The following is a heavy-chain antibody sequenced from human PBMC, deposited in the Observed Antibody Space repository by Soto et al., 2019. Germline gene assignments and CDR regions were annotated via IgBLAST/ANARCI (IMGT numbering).Heavy chain of an antibody. J-gene: IGHJ6*02. V-gene: IGHV1-46*01. CDR3: ARVYLFYDFWSGYPPPDYYYYGMDV. D-gene: IGHD3-3*01. Sequence: GASVKVSCKASGYTFTSYYMHWVRQAPGQGLEWMGKINFCVVSKSYAQNFQGIVTMTRETSTSTVYLELSSLRSEDTVVFYCARVYLFYDFWSGYPPPDYYYYGMDVWGQGTTVTVPS. CDR1: GYTFTSYY. CDR2: INFCVVSK.